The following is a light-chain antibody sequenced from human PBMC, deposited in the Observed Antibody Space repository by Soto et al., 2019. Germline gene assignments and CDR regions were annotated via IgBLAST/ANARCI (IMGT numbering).Light chain of an antibody. V-gene: IGLV2-14*03. CDR2: DVS. J-gene: IGLJ1*01. CDR3: SSYTSSSTHV. CDR1: SSDVGAYTF. Sequence: QSALTQPASVSGSPGQSITISCTGTSSDVGAYTFVSWYQQHPDKVPKLMIFDVSRRPSGVSYGFSGSKSGNTASLTISGLQPEDEADYYCSSYTSSSTHVFGSGTKLTVL.